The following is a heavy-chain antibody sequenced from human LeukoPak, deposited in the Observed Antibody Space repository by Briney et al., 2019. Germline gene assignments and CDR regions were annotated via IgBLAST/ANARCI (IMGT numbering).Heavy chain of an antibody. CDR2: ISAYNGNT. Sequence: ASVKVSCKASGYTFTKYDINWVRQAPGQGLEWMGWISAYNGNTNYAQKLQGRVTMTTDTSTSTAYMELRSLRSDDTAVYYCARFAVVTAPDYWGQGTLVTVSS. V-gene: IGHV1-18*01. CDR1: GYTFTKYD. CDR3: ARFAVVTAPDY. D-gene: IGHD2-21*02. J-gene: IGHJ4*02.